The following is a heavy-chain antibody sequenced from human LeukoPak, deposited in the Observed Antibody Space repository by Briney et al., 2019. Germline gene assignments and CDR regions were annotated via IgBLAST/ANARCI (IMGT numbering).Heavy chain of an antibody. J-gene: IGHJ3*02. CDR3: ATMPPIVVVPAARSAFDI. CDR1: GYTLTELS. D-gene: IGHD2-2*01. Sequence: ASVKVSCKVSGYTLTELSVHWVRQAPGKGLEWMGGFDPEDGETIYAQKFQGRVTMTEDTSTDTAYMELSSLRSEDTAVYYCATMPPIVVVPAARSAFDIWGQGTMVTVSS. CDR2: FDPEDGET. V-gene: IGHV1-24*01.